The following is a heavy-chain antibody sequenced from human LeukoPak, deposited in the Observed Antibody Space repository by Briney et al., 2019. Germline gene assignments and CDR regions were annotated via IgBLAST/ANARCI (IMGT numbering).Heavy chain of an antibody. J-gene: IGHJ4*02. D-gene: IGHD3-10*01. V-gene: IGHV3-30*02. Sequence: GGSLRLSCAASGFTFSNFGMHWVRQAPGKGLEWVAFIRYDGSNTYYADSVKGRFTISRDNSKNTLYLQMNSLRAEDTAVYYCAKGPYYGPGSYDSYWGQGTLVTVSS. CDR1: GFTFSNFG. CDR2: IRYDGSNT. CDR3: AKGPYYGPGSYDSY.